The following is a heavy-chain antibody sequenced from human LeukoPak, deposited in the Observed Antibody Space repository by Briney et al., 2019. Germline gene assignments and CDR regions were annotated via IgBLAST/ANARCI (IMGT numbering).Heavy chain of an antibody. CDR2: IDQGGSSQ. Sequence: GGSLRLSCAASGFAFSSYWASWVRPAPGKGLEWVANIDQGGSSQNYVDSVRGRFTISRDNAKNSVYLQMNSLRAEDTAVYYCARSLWPEDYWGPGILVTVSS. CDR1: GFAFSSYW. V-gene: IGHV3-7*01. D-gene: IGHD3-10*01. J-gene: IGHJ4*02. CDR3: ARSLWPEDY.